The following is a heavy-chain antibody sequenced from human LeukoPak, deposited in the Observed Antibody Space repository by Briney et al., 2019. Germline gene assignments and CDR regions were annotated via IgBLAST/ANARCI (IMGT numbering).Heavy chain of an antibody. V-gene: IGHV3-23*01. D-gene: IGHD2-15*01. Sequence: PGGSLRLSCAASGFTFSSYAMSWVRPAPGKGLEWVSAVPDGGGSTYYADSVKGRFTISRDNSKNTLYLRMNSLRAEDTAIYYCAKDPLYCSGGSCYFPFDYWGQGTLVTVSS. CDR2: VPDGGGST. J-gene: IGHJ4*02. CDR3: AKDPLYCSGGSCYFPFDY. CDR1: GFTFSSYA.